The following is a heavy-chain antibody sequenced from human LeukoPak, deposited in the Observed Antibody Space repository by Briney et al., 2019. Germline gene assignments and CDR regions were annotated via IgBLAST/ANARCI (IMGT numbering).Heavy chain of an antibody. CDR3: ARSSGAFDY. V-gene: IGHV4-59*01. J-gene: IGHJ4*02. CDR2: IYFTGIT. CDR1: GDSISSTY. Sequence: SETLSLTCTVSGDSISSTYWSWIRQPPGKGLEWIGYIYFTGITNYNPSLRSRVTMSLDTSKNQFSLKLNSVTAADTAVYYCARSSGAFDYWGQGALVTVSS.